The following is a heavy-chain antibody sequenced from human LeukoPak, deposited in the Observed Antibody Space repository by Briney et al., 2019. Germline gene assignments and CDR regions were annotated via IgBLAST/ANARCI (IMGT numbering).Heavy chain of an antibody. CDR3: ARDRKGYFDWLLFYFDY. V-gene: IGHV4-39*07. CDR2: IYYSGST. Sequence: SETLSLTCTVSGGSISSSSYYWGWIRRPPGKGLEWIGSIYYSGSTYYNPSLKSRVTISVDTSKNQFSLKLSSVTAADTAVYYCARDRKGYFDWLLFYFDYWGQGTLVTVSS. CDR1: GGSISSSSYY. D-gene: IGHD3-9*01. J-gene: IGHJ4*02.